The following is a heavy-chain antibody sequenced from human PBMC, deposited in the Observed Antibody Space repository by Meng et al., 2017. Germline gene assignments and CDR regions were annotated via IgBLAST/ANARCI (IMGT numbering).Heavy chain of an antibody. D-gene: IGHD6-13*01. CDR2: IYHSGST. CDR3: ASNGITGYSSSWYTPFDY. V-gene: IGHV4-38-2*02. CDR1: GYSISSGYY. J-gene: IGHJ4*02. Sequence: ESLKISCTVSGYSISSGYYWGWIRQPPGKGLEWIGSIYHSGSTYYNPSLKSRVTISVDTSKNQFSLKLSSVTAADTAVYYCASNGITGYSSSWYTPFDYWGQGTLVTVSS.